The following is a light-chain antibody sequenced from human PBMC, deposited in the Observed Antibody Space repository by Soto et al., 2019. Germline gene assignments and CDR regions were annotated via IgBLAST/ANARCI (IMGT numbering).Light chain of an antibody. Sequence: DIQMTHSPSTLTASVGDRVIITCRASQRISRGLAWYQQKQGKAPRPLIYYVSTLERGVPSRVSGTGSGTDFTLTTSSLQPEDCATYYCQQSYSAPLTAGGGTKVEI. J-gene: IGKJ4*01. CDR1: QRISRG. CDR2: YVS. CDR3: QQSYSAPLT. V-gene: IGKV1-5*01.